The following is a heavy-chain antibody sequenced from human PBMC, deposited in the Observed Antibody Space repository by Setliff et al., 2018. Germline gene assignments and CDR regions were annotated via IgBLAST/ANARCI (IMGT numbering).Heavy chain of an antibody. CDR1: GYTFTSYG. J-gene: IGHJ4*02. CDR2: ISVYNGKT. V-gene: IGHV1-18*01. Sequence: ASVKVSCKASGYTFTSYGFSWVRQAPGQGLEWMGWISVYNGKTKYAQKFQGRVTMTTDTSTRTVYMEVTSLRSDDTAVYYCATEKFPGDWGDYWGQGTLVTVSS. D-gene: IGHD2-21*01. CDR3: ATEKFPGDWGDY.